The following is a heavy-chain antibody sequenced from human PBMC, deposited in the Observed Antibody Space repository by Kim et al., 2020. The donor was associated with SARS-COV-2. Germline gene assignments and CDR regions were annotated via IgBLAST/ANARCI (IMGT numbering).Heavy chain of an antibody. Sequence: SETLSLTCTVSGGSISSSSYYWGWIRQPPGKGLEWIGSIYYSGSTYYNPSLKSRVTISVDTSKNQFSLKLSSVTAADTAVYYCAKGGGPDYFDYWGQGTLVTVSS. CDR2: IYYSGST. J-gene: IGHJ4*02. D-gene: IGHD2-15*01. V-gene: IGHV4-39*01. CDR3: AKGGGPDYFDY. CDR1: GGSISSSSYY.